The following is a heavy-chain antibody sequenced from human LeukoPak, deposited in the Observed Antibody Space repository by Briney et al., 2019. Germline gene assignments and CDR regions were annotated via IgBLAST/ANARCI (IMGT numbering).Heavy chain of an antibody. Sequence: PGGSLRLSCAASGFTFSSYAMSWIRQAPGKGLEWVSYISSSGSTIYYADSVKGRFTISRDNAKNSLYLQMNSLRAEDTAVYYCARDHIVVVTALFYYYYGMDVWGQGTTVTVSS. D-gene: IGHD2-21*02. CDR1: GFTFSSYA. CDR3: ARDHIVVVTALFYYYYGMDV. V-gene: IGHV3-11*01. J-gene: IGHJ6*02. CDR2: ISSSGSTI.